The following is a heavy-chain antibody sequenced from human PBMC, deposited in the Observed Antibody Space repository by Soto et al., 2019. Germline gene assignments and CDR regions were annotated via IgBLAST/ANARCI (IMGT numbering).Heavy chain of an antibody. CDR1: GFTLSNDL. J-gene: IGHJ4*02. D-gene: IGHD6-13*01. CDR3: LRKVPSSPWRD. CDR2: ISADGSDT. Sequence: LGGSLRLSCSASGFTLSNDLVHWVRQSPGKGLVWVSRISADGSDTAYADSVKGRFSISRDNARNTVYLQMSSLRVDDTAVYYCLRKVPSSPWRDCVQGTLVT. V-gene: IGHV3-74*01.